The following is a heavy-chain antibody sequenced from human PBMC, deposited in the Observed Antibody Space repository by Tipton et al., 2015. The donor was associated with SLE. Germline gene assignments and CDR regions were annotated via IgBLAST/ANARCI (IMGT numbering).Heavy chain of an antibody. V-gene: IGHV3-73*01. CDR1: GFTFSGSA. J-gene: IGHJ4*02. D-gene: IGHD6-13*01. Sequence: SLRLSCAASGFTFSGSAMHWVRQASGKGLEWVGRIRSKANSYATAYAASVKGRFTISRDDSKNTAYLQMNSLKTEDTAVYYCTRLPPGIAAAGTVYWGQGTLVTVSS. CDR2: IRSKANSYAT. CDR3: TRLPPGIAAAGTVY.